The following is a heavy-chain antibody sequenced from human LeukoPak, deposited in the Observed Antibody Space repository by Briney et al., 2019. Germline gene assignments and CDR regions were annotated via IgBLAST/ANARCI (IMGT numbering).Heavy chain of an antibody. J-gene: IGHJ4*02. CDR3: ARDDNWSFDY. D-gene: IGHD1-20*01. CDR2: ISGSGGST. V-gene: IGHV3-23*01. CDR1: RFTFNTYA. Sequence: GGSLRLPCAASRFTFNTYAMSWVRQAPGKGLEWVSAISGSGGSTYYADSVKGRFTISRDTAKSSVYLQMNSLSDEDTAVYYCARDDNWSFDYWGQGSLVTVSS.